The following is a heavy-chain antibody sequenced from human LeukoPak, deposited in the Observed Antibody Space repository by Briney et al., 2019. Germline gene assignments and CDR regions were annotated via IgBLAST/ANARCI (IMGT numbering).Heavy chain of an antibody. D-gene: IGHD6-13*01. CDR3: ARVSSTTWKDFDN. CDR2: INPKSGGS. J-gene: IGHJ4*02. Sequence: ASVKVSCKASGYTFTGYSMHWVRQAPGQGLEWMGWINPKSGGSNYAQKFQGRVTMTTDTSITTAYMELSRLRSDDTAVYYCARVSSTTWKDFDNWGQGTLVTVSS. V-gene: IGHV1-2*02. CDR1: GYTFTGYS.